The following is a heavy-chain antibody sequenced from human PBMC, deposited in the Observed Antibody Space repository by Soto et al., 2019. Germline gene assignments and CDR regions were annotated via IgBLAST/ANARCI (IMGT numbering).Heavy chain of an antibody. CDR3: EVAVAGPTAIGY. CDR2: INSDGSST. Sequence: GGSLRLSFAASGFAFRSYWMHWVRPAPGKGLVWVSRINSDGSSTSYADSVKGRFTISTDNAKNTLYLQINTLRAEDTAVHYGEVAVAGPTAIGYWGQRNLVTVSS. D-gene: IGHD6-19*01. J-gene: IGHJ4*02. CDR1: GFAFRSYW. V-gene: IGHV3-74*01.